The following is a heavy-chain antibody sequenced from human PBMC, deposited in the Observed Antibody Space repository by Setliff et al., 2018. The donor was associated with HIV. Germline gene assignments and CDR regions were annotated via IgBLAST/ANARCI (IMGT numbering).Heavy chain of an antibody. CDR1: GYSFTNYW. J-gene: IGHJ3*02. CDR3: ARVSRNLYGHLDGFDI. D-gene: IGHD3-10*01. CDR2: IYPGDSDT. V-gene: IGHV5-51*01. Sequence: GESLKISCKGSGYSFTNYWIGWVRQMPGKGLEWMGFIYPGDSDTRYSPSFQGQVTISADKSFNTAYLQWSSLRASDTTMYYCARVSRNLYGHLDGFDIWGHGTMVTVSS.